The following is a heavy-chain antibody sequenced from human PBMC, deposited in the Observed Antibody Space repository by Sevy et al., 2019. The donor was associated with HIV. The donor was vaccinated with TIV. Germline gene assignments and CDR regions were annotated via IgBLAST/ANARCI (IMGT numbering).Heavy chain of an antibody. D-gene: IGHD1-26*01. V-gene: IGHV3-33*06. J-gene: IGHJ4*02. CDR1: GFSFSSYG. CDR2: IWFDGSNE. CDR3: AKDRIEGARKLDY. Sequence: GGSLRLSCAASGFSFSSYGMHWVRQAPGKGLEWLAVIWFDGSNEYYADSVKGRFTISRDIAKNTLYIQMNSLRAEDTAVYYCAKDRIEGARKLDYWGQGTLVTVSS.